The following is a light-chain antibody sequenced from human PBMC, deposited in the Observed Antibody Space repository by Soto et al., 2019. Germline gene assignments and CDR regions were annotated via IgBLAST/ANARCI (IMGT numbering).Light chain of an antibody. CDR1: RGIGDR. J-gene: IGKJ1*01. Sequence: EIQMTHSPYSLSAAVGDRLTITCRASRGIGDRLAWFQQKPGKAPQFLIQTASNLQSGVPSRFSGSGSGTEFILSINSLQPEDSATYYCLQVTSFPRTFGQGTKV. CDR2: TAS. V-gene: IGKV1-12*01. CDR3: LQVTSFPRT.